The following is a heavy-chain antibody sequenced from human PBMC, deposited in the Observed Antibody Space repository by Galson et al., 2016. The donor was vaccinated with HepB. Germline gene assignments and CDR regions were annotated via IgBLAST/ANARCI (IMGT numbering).Heavy chain of an antibody. CDR1: EYILTGYY. CDR2: IDPRSGGT. J-gene: IGHJ4*02. D-gene: IGHD1-26*01. Sequence: SVKVSCKASEYILTGYYVHWVRQAPGQGLEWMGWIDPRSGGTIYAENFQGRVTMTRDTSINTAYMELSRLRSADTAVYYCARLRRIVTTGSWSSPSYFDYWGQGTLVTVSS. CDR3: ARLRRIVTTGSWSSPSYFDY. V-gene: IGHV1-2*02.